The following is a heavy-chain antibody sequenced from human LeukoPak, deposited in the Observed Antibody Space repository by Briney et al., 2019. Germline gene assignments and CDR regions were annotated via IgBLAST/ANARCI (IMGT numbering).Heavy chain of an antibody. CDR2: IIPILCIA. J-gene: IGHJ5*02. D-gene: IGHD6-6*01. Sequence: ASVKVSCKASGGTFSSYAISWVRQAPGQGLEWMGRIIPILCIANYAQKFQGRVTITADKSTSTAYMELSSLRSEDTAVYYCARDIGIAARPGLNWFDPWGQGTLVTVSS. CDR1: GGTFSSYA. CDR3: ARDIGIAARPGLNWFDP. V-gene: IGHV1-69*04.